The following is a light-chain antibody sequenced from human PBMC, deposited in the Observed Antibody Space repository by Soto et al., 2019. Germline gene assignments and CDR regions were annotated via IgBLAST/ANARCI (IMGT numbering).Light chain of an antibody. CDR2: AAS. CDR1: QGISTF. CDR3: QPLHSYPIT. Sequence: IQLTQSPSSLSASVGDRVTFTCRASQGISTFLAWYQQKAGKAPKPLIYAASTLQSGVSSRFSGSGSGTDFTLTISSLQHEDSEIYYCQPLHSYPITLRHGTRLEIK. V-gene: IGKV1-9*01. J-gene: IGKJ5*01.